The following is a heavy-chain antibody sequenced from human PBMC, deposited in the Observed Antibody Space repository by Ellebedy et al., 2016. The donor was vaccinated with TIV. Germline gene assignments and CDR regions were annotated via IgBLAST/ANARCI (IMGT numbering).Heavy chain of an antibody. CDR3: ARKSLSNWSFDL. V-gene: IGHV4-59*01. J-gene: IGHJ2*01. CDR1: GASINSY. CDR2: FYYSGKT. Sequence: MPSETLSLTCTVSGASINSYWNWIRQPPGRGLEYIGYFYYSGKTNYSPSLKDRITISLDTSKSQFSLNLNSVTAADTAVYYGARKSLSNWSFDLWGRGTLVTVSS.